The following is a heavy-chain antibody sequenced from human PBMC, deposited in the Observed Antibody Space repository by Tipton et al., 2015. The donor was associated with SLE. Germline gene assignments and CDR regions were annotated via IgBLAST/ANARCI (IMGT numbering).Heavy chain of an antibody. J-gene: IGHJ5*02. CDR3: ARQEGGLGSFVNWFDP. Sequence: TLSLTCTVSGDSISSSTYFWSWIRQRPGKALEWIGFIYYSGSTFYDPSLQTRVTISIDSSKNQFSLKLTSVTAADTAVYYCARQEGGLGSFVNWFDPWGQGTLVTVSS. V-gene: IGHV4-31*03. CDR1: GDSISSSTYF. D-gene: IGHD3-10*01. CDR2: IYYSGST.